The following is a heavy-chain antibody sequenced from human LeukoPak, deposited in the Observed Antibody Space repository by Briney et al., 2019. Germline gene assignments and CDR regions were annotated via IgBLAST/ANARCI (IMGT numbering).Heavy chain of an antibody. J-gene: IGHJ4*02. CDR2: INPNSGGT. D-gene: IGHD3-10*01. CDR3: ARDERLWFGELTF. Sequence: ASVKVSCKASGYTFTGYYMHWVRQAPGQGLEWMGRINPNSGGTNYAQKFQGRVTMTRDTPISTAYMELSRLRSDDTAVYYCARDERLWFGELTFGGQGTLVTVSS. CDR1: GYTFTGYY. V-gene: IGHV1-2*06.